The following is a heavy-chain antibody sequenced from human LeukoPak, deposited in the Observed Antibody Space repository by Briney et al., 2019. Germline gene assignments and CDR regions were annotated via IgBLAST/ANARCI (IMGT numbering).Heavy chain of an antibody. J-gene: IGHJ4*02. Sequence: SETLSLTCTVSGDSISNYYWSWIRQSPGKGLEWIGYIYYTGSTSYNPSLKSRVTISVDTSKNQFSLRLSSVTAADTAVYYCARDRPGGSSLDYWGQGILVTVSS. V-gene: IGHV4-59*12. CDR1: GDSISNYY. CDR2: IYYTGST. CDR3: ARDRPGGSSLDY. D-gene: IGHD6-13*01.